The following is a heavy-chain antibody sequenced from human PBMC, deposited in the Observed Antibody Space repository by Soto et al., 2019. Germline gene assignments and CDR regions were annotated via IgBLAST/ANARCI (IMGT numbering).Heavy chain of an antibody. Sequence: SETLSLTCAVYGGSFSGYYWSWIRQPPGKGLEWIGEINHSGSTNYNPSLKSRVTISVDTSKNQFSLKLSSVTAADTAVYYCARGRKYYYDSSGSRGNWFDPWGQGTLVTVSS. D-gene: IGHD3-22*01. CDR2: INHSGST. CDR1: GGSFSGYY. V-gene: IGHV4-34*01. J-gene: IGHJ5*02. CDR3: ARGRKYYYDSSGSRGNWFDP.